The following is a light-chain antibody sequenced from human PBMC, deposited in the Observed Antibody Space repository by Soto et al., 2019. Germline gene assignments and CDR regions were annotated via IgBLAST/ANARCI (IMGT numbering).Light chain of an antibody. CDR1: QSISGW. Sequence: DIQMTQSPSTLSASVGDRVTITCRASQSISGWLAWYQQKPGKAPNLLIFDASSLESGVPSRFSGSGSGTEFTLTISILQPDDFATYYCQHYNDYPYTFGQGTKLEIK. CDR3: QHYNDYPYT. J-gene: IGKJ2*01. CDR2: DAS. V-gene: IGKV1-5*01.